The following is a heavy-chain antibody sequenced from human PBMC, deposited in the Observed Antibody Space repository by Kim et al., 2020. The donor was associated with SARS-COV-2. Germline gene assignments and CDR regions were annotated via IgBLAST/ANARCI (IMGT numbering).Heavy chain of an antibody. D-gene: IGHD3-22*01. CDR2: ISTAGTTT. Sequence: GGSLRLSCAASGFTFSRYWMHWVRQTPEKGLVWVSRISTAGTTTTYADSVKGRFTISRDDAKNTLYLQISSLRAEDTAIYYCVRSDYYDNSGYYYGQWGQGTLVTVSP. J-gene: IGHJ4*02. CDR1: GFTFSRYW. CDR3: VRSDYYDNSGYYYGQ. V-gene: IGHV3-74*01.